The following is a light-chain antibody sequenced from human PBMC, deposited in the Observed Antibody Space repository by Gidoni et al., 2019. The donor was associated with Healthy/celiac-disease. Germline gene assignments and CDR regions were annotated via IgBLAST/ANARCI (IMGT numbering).Light chain of an antibody. CDR2: AAS. Sequence: DIQMTQSPSSLSASVGDRVTITCRASQSISSYLNWYQQKPGKAPKLLIYAASSLQSGVPSRFSSSGSGTDFTLTISSLQPEDFATYYCQQSYSTPPITFXQXTQLEIK. CDR3: QQSYSTPPIT. J-gene: IGKJ5*01. CDR1: QSISSY. V-gene: IGKV1-39*01.